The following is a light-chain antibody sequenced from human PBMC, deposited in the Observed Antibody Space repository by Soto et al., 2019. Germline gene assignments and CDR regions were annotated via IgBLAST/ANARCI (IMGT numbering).Light chain of an antibody. CDR3: QSYDSSLSGSEV. Sequence: QSVLTQPPSVSGAPGQRVTISCTGSSSNIGAGHDVHWYQHLLGTAPKLLIYGNSNRPSGVPDRFSGSKSGTSASLAITGLQAEDEADYYCQSYDSSLSGSEVFGTGTKLTVL. V-gene: IGLV1-40*01. CDR2: GNS. CDR1: SSNIGAGHD. J-gene: IGLJ1*01.